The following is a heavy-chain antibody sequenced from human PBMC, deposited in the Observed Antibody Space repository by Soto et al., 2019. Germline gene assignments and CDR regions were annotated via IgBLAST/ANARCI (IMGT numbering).Heavy chain of an antibody. D-gene: IGHD1-1*01. CDR3: ASDGTDCRSNTCYDVFEI. CDR2: IRRDESQK. J-gene: IGHJ3*02. Sequence: EVQLVESGGGMVQPGGSLRLSCLASGFTFDDFWMTWVRQAPGRGLEWVANIRRDESQKYYLYSVKGRFTISRDNAKNSMYIQMNSLRDEDTAVYYCASDGTDCRSNTCYDVFEIWGQGSMFSVSS. CDR1: GFTFDDFW. V-gene: IGHV3-7*04.